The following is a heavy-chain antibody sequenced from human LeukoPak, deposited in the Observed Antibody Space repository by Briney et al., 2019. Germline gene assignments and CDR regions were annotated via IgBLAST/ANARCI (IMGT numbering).Heavy chain of an antibody. Sequence: PSETLSLTCTVSGGSISSYYWSWIRQPPGKGLEWIGYIYYSGSANYNPSLKSRVTISVDTSKNQFSLKLSSVTAADTAVYYCARVWAISGDYYYYGMDVWGQGTTVTVS. D-gene: IGHD2-21*01. CDR2: IYYSGSA. J-gene: IGHJ6*02. V-gene: IGHV4-59*01. CDR3: ARVWAISGDYYYYGMDV. CDR1: GGSISSYY.